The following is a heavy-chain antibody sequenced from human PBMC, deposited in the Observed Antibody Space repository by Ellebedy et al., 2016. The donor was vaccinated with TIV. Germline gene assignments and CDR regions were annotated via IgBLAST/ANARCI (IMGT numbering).Heavy chain of an antibody. V-gene: IGHV4-61*01. CDR2: GYYTGAT. CDR3: ARGYAGYDFDH. CDR1: GTTLTTGSYY. D-gene: IGHD5-12*01. J-gene: IGHJ4*02. Sequence: MPSETLSLTCTASGTTLTTGSYYWSWVRQPPGKRLERIGYGYYTGATRYSPSLKSRVTISLDTSQNQFSLNLNSVTAADTAVYYCARGYAGYDFDHWGQGILVTVSS.